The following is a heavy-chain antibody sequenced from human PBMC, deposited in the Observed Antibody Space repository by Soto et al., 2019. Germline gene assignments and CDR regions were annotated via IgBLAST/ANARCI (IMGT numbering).Heavy chain of an antibody. Sequence: VQVLESGGGLVQPGGSLRLSCAASGFTFSSYALTWIRQAPGKGLEWVSAITGGGGSTYYTDSAKGRFTISRDNSMNTLYLPMNSLRAEDTAVYYCAKGSRSPSPYYLDYWGQGTLVTVSS. CDR3: AKGSRSPSPYYLDY. J-gene: IGHJ4*02. V-gene: IGHV3-23*01. D-gene: IGHD3-10*01. CDR1: GFTFSSYA. CDR2: ITGGGGST.